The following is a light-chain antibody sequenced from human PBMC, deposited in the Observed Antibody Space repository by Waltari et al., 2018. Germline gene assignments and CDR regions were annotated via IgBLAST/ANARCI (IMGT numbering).Light chain of an antibody. CDR1: TSDLGTYNF. CDR2: DVN. Sequence: QSALTQPASVSGSPGQSLTISCAGTTSDLGTYNFVAWYQQLPGKAPKLIFYDVNKRPSGVSNRFSGSKSGNTASLTISGLLAEDEADYYCASYTTSYTWVFGGGTRLAVL. V-gene: IGLV2-14*03. J-gene: IGLJ3*02. CDR3: ASYTTSYTWV.